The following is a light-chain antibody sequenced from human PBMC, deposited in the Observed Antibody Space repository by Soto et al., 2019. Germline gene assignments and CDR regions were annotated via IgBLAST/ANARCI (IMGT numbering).Light chain of an antibody. CDR3: QQSDKLPLT. J-gene: IGKJ4*01. V-gene: IGKV1-33*01. CDR2: DSS. CDR1: QDISNY. Sequence: DLQLTQSPSSLYASVGARVTITCQASQDISNYLNWYQHQPGKAPKLLISDSSNLQTGVPSRFSVRASGTDLTFRISSLQPEDIATYDCQQSDKLPLTFGGGTKV.